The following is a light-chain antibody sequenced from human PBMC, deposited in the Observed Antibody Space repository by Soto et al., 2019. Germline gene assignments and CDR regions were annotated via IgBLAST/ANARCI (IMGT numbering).Light chain of an antibody. Sequence: ENVLTQSPGTLSLSPGERATLSCTASQSVSSSYLAWYQQKPGLAPRLLLYGASSRATGIPARFSGSGSGTDFTLTISRLEPEDFAVYYCQQYGSSSWTFGQGTKVEIK. CDR2: GAS. CDR1: QSVSSSY. J-gene: IGKJ1*01. V-gene: IGKV3-20*01. CDR3: QQYGSSSWT.